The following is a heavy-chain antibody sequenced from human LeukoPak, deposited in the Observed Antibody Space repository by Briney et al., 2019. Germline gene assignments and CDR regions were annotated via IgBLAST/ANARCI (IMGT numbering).Heavy chain of an antibody. CDR1: GDSFSSNSVT. Sequence: SQTLSLTCAISGDSFSSNSVTWNWIRQSPSRGLEWLGRTYYRSTWYNDYAVSVRGRITVNPDTPKNQFSLHLNSVTPEDTAVYYCARRLTQYDCFDPWGQGILVTVSS. V-gene: IGHV6-1*01. CDR3: ARRLTQYDCFDP. CDR2: TYYRSTWYN. J-gene: IGHJ5*02. D-gene: IGHD2-2*01.